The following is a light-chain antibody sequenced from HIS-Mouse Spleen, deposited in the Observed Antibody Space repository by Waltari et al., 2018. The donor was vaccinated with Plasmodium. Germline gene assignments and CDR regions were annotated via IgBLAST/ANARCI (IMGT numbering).Light chain of an antibody. Sequence: SYELTQPPSVSVSPGQTARITCSGDALPKQSAYWYQQKPGQAPVLVIDNVSERPSGIPGRVSGSSSGKTVTLTIIGVQAEDEADYYCQSADSSGTYWVFGGGTKLTVL. J-gene: IGLJ3*02. CDR3: QSADSSGTYWV. CDR1: ALPKQS. CDR2: NVS. V-gene: IGLV3-25*03.